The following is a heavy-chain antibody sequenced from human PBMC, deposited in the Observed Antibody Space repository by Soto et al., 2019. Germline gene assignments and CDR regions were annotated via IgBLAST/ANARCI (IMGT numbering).Heavy chain of an antibody. Sequence: GGSLRLSCAASTFTFNSYNMNWVRQAPGKGLDWVSYISISSSAIYYADSVKGRFTISRDNAKNSLFLQMNSLRAEDTAMYYCARDGSDSSSWTPYFDYWGQGILVTVSS. D-gene: IGHD6-13*01. V-gene: IGHV3-48*01. CDR3: ARDGSDSSSWTPYFDY. J-gene: IGHJ4*02. CDR1: TFTFNSYN. CDR2: ISISSSAI.